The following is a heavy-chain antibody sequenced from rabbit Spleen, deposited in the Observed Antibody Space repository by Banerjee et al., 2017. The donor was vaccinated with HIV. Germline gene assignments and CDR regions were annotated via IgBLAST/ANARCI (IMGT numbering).Heavy chain of an antibody. J-gene: IGHJ4*01. Sequence: QLKESGGGLVQPGGSLKLSCKGSGFDFNNYYMSWVRQAPGKGLEWIGYIDPVFGSTYYASWVNGRFTISSHNAQNTLYLQLSSLTAADTATYFCVRDRANIGGDYGPYYFDLWGPGTLVTVS. CDR1: GFDFNNYY. D-gene: IGHD2-1*01. CDR2: IDPVFGST. CDR3: VRDRANIGGDYGPYYFDL. V-gene: IGHV1S7*01.